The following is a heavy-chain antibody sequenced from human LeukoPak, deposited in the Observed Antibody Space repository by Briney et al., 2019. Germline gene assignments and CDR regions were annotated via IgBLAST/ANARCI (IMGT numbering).Heavy chain of an antibody. V-gene: IGHV3/OR16-9*01. J-gene: IGHJ4*02. CDR1: GFNFGGHY. Sequence: GGSLXLSCAASGFNFGGHYMXXXXXAPGKGREWISXXSGNGGDXAYAXXXXGRFXXXXXNAKNLLHLQMNSLRVEDTAVYHCVRQAGRAGGQWGQGTLIAVSS. CDR2: XSGNGGDX. CDR3: VRQAGRAGGQ. D-gene: IGHD3-10*01.